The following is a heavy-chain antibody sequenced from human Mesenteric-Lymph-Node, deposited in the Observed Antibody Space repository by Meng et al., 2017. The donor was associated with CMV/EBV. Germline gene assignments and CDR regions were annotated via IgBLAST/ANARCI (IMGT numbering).Heavy chain of an antibody. CDR1: GFTFSDYY. J-gene: IGHJ6*02. CDR2: ISSSGSTI. CDR3: ARFCSSTSCLSYYYYGMDV. V-gene: IGHV3-11*04. D-gene: IGHD2-2*01. Sequence: GESLKISCAASGFTFSDYYMSWIRQAPGKGLEWVSYISSSGSTIYYADSVKGRFTISRDNAKNSLYLQMNSLRAEDTAVYYCARFCSSTSCLSYYYYGMDVWGQGTTVTVSS.